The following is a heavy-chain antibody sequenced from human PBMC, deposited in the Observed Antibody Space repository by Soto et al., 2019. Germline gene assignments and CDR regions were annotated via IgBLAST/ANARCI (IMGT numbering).Heavy chain of an antibody. Sequence: EVQLLESGGGLVQPGGSLRLSCAASGFTFTSYAMTWVRQAPGKGLEWVAVITGSGGSTDYSDSVKGRFTISRDNSKNPLYLKLTNLGAEDPAIYFWARCPPGIPVAGRSGYFDLGGGGTLVTVSS. CDR3: ARCPPGIPVAGRSGYFDL. CDR2: ITGSGGST. V-gene: IGHV3-23*01. CDR1: GFTFTSYA. J-gene: IGHJ2*01. D-gene: IGHD6-19*01.